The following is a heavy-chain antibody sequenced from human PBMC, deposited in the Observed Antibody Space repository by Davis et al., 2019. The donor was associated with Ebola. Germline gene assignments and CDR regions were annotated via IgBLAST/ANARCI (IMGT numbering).Heavy chain of an antibody. V-gene: IGHV1-18*04. Sequence: ASVKVSCKASGYTFTSYGISWVRQAPGQGLEWMGWISAYNGNTNYAQKLQGRFTMTTDTSTSTAYMELRSLRSDDTAVYYCARAEPSTRLLWFGELTWSPGTHYYMDVWGKGTTVTVSS. CDR1: GYTFTSYG. D-gene: IGHD3-10*01. J-gene: IGHJ6*03. CDR2: ISAYNGNT. CDR3: ARAEPSTRLLWFGELTWSPGTHYYMDV.